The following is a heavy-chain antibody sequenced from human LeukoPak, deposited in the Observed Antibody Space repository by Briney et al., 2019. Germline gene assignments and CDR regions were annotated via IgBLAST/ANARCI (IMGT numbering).Heavy chain of an antibody. D-gene: IGHD3-3*01. CDR3: ARDRYYDFWSGYRYPDY. V-gene: IGHV4-34*01. CDR1: GGSFSGYY. J-gene: IGHJ4*02. CDR2: INHSGST. Sequence: SETLSLTCAVYGGSFSGYYWSWIRQPPGKGLEWIGEINHSGSTNYNPSLKSRVTISVDTSKNQFSLKLSSVTAAGTAVYYCARDRYYDFWSGYRYPDYWGQGTLVTVSS.